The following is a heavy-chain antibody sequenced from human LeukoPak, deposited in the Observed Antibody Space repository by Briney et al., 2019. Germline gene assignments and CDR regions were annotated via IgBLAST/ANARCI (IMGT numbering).Heavy chain of an antibody. CDR2: SSTSSTI. CDR1: GFTFSSSS. V-gene: IGHV3-48*04. Sequence: GGSLRLSCAASGFTFSSSSMNWVRQAPGKGLEWVSYSSTSSTIYYADSVKGRFTISRDNAKNSLYLQMNSLRAEDTAVYYCARAEYYDSSGYPFDYWGQGTLVTVSS. CDR3: ARAEYYDSSGYPFDY. J-gene: IGHJ4*02. D-gene: IGHD3-22*01.